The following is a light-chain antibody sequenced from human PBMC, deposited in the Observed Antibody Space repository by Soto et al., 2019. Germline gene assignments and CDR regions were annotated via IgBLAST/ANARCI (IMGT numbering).Light chain of an antibody. V-gene: IGKV3-20*01. CDR1: QSVSSNY. CDR3: HQYGTSPWT. CDR2: GAS. Sequence: SVLTQSPGTLSLSPGERATLSCRASQSVSSNYLAWYQQKPGQAPRLLIYGASTRATGIPDRVSGSGSGTDFILTTSRVEPQDFAVYFCHQYGTSPWTFGQGTKVEIK. J-gene: IGKJ1*01.